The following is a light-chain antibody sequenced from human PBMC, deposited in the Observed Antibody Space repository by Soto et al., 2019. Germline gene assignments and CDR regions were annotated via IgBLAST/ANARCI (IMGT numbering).Light chain of an antibody. J-gene: IGLJ2*01. V-gene: IGLV2-14*01. CDR1: SSDVGDYNY. CDR2: EVT. Sequence: QSVLTQPASVSGSPGRSITISCTGTSSDVGDYNYISWYQQQPGNAPKLIIYEVTNRPSGVSNRFSGSKSGNTASLTISGLQAQDDSEYFRTSYIDTPLGVLFGGETKIT. CDR3: TSYIDTPLGVL.